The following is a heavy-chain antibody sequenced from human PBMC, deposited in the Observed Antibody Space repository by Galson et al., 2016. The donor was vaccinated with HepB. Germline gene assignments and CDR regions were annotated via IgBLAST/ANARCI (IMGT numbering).Heavy chain of an antibody. CDR2: ISYHGTNT. D-gene: IGHD2-2*01. V-gene: IGHV3-30-3*01. CDR1: GFAFNTYA. CDR3: ARDARLNCISTGCTYGMDV. J-gene: IGHJ6*04. Sequence: SLRLSCAASGFAFNTYAFHWVRQAPGKGLEWVALISYHGTNTYYAESVKGRFTISRDNSKKTVYLQMDSLRAEDTAVYYCARDARLNCISTGCTYGMDVWGKGTTVSVSS.